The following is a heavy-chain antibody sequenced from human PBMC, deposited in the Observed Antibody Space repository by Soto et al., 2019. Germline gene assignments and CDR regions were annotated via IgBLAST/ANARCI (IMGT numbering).Heavy chain of an antibody. J-gene: IGHJ6*03. Sequence: PGGSLRLSCAASGFTFSDYYMSWIRQAPGKGLEWVSYISSSGSTIYYADSVKGRFTISRDNAKNSLYLQMNSLRAEDTAVYYCARVGSSIAAQFYYYYMDVWGKGTTVTVSS. CDR2: ISSSGSTI. V-gene: IGHV3-11*01. CDR1: GFTFSDYY. CDR3: ARVGSSIAAQFYYYYMDV. D-gene: IGHD6-13*01.